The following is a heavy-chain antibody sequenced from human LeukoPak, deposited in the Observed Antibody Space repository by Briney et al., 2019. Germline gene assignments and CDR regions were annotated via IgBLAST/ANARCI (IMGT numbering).Heavy chain of an antibody. CDR3: ARVYGQPLDY. CDR2: ISASGRTT. J-gene: IGHJ4*02. V-gene: IGHV3-48*04. CDR1: GFTFSSYT. Sequence: GGSLRLSCAASGFTFSSYTMTWVRQAPGKGLQWVSAISASGRTTYYADSVKGRFTISRDNAKNSLHLQMNSLRAEDTAVYYCARVYGQPLDYWGQGTLVTVSS. D-gene: IGHD2-8*01.